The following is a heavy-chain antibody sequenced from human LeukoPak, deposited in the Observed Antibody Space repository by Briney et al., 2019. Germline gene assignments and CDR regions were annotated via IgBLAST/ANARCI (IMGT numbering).Heavy chain of an antibody. CDR1: GGTFSSYA. D-gene: IGHD3-22*01. CDR2: IIPIFGTA. CDR3: ARDTYYDSSGYYYHYY. J-gene: IGHJ4*02. Sequence: SVKVSCKASGGTFSSYAISWARQAPGQGLEWMGGIIPIFGTANYAQKFQGRVTITADESTSTAYMELSSLRSEDTAVYYCARDTYYDSSGYYYHYYWGQGTLVTVSS. V-gene: IGHV1-69*13.